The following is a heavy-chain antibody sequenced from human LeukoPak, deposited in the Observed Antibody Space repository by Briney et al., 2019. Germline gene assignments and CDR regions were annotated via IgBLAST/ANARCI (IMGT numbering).Heavy chain of an antibody. CDR3: TRNSGWYGLS. D-gene: IGHD6-19*01. V-gene: IGHV3-23*01. CDR2: IDYDGGSG. J-gene: IGHJ1*01. Sequence: GGSLRLSCAASGFSFSSYWMSWVRQAPGKGLEWVSSIDYDGGSGHYADSVKGRFTISRDNSNNTLFLHLNSLRGEDTAVYYCTRNSGWYGLSWGQGTLVTVSS. CDR1: GFSFSSYW.